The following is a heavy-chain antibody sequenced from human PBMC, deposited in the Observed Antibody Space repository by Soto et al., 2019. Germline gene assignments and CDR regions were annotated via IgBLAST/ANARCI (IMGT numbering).Heavy chain of an antibody. Sequence: PGGSLRLSCAASGFTFISYTMTWVSQAQGKGLEWVSAISGSGGSTDYTDSVKGRFTISRDNSRNTLYLQMNSLRAEDTALYYCAKERVPAPGTPYFDYWGQGTLVTVSS. J-gene: IGHJ4*02. CDR1: GFTFISYT. V-gene: IGHV3-23*01. CDR3: AKERVPAPGTPYFDY. D-gene: IGHD6-13*01. CDR2: ISGSGGST.